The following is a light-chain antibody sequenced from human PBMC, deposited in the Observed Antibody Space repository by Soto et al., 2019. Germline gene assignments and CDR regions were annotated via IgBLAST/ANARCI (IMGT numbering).Light chain of an antibody. CDR1: GSDVGGYNY. CDR2: EVS. J-gene: IGLJ1*01. CDR3: NSYTSKSTGV. Sequence: QSVLTQPASVSGSRGQSITISCTGTGSDVGGYNYVSWYQQHPGKAPKLIIYEVSNRPSGVSNRFSGSKSGNTASLTISGLQAEDEADYYCNSYTSKSTGVFGTGTKVTVL. V-gene: IGLV2-14*01.